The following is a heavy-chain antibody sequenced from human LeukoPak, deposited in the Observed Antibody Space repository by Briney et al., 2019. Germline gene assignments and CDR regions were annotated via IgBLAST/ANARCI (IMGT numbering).Heavy chain of an antibody. CDR3: ARDVAAAGTAGNWFDP. CDR2: IYYSGST. Sequence: SETLSLTCTVSGGSISSYYWSWIRQPPGKGLEWIGFIYYSGSTNYNPSLKSRVTISVDTSKSQFSLKLSSVTAADTAVYYCARDVAAAGTAGNWFDPWGQGTLVTVSS. D-gene: IGHD6-13*01. J-gene: IGHJ5*02. V-gene: IGHV4-59*01. CDR1: GGSISSYY.